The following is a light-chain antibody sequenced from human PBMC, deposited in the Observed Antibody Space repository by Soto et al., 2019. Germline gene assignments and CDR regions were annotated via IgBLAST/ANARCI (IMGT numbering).Light chain of an antibody. CDR2: DVS. Sequence: DIQMTQSPSTLSASVGDRVTITYRASQSVSNWLAWYPKKPGKAPTILIYDVSRLETGVPSRFSGSESGTDFNLTINGLQTEDFATYDCLQAASFPRTCGQGTKLDIK. V-gene: IGKV1-5*01. CDR3: LQAASFPRT. CDR1: QSVSNW. J-gene: IGKJ1*01.